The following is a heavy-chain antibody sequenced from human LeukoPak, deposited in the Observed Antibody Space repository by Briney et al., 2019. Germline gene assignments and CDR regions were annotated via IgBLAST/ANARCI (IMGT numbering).Heavy chain of an antibody. CDR3: ARIRRNTVTTGVYGNWFDP. CDR1: GFTFSSYA. D-gene: IGHD4-17*01. CDR2: ISGSGGST. Sequence: AGGSLRLSCAASGFTFSSYAMSWVRQAPGKGLEWVSAISGSGGSTYYADSVKGRFTISRDNSKNTLYLQMNSLRAEDTAVYYCARIRRNTVTTGVYGNWFDPWGQGTLVTVSS. V-gene: IGHV3-23*01. J-gene: IGHJ5*02.